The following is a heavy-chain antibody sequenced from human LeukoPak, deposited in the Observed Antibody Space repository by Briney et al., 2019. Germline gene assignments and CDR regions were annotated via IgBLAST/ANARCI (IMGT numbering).Heavy chain of an antibody. J-gene: IGHJ4*02. Sequence: ASVKVSCKTSGYTFTGYYMHWVRQAPGQGLEWMGWINPNTGDTKDAPKFRGRVTMARDTSISTAYVELSTLTSDDTAVYYCAREALGHSSGYSDHWGQGTQVTVSS. CDR1: GYTFTGYY. D-gene: IGHD3-22*01. CDR2: INPNTGDT. V-gene: IGHV1-2*02. CDR3: AREALGHSSGYSDH.